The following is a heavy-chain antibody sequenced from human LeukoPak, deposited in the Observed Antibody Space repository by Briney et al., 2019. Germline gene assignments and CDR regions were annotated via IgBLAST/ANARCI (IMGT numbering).Heavy chain of an antibody. CDR2: IIPILGIA. J-gene: IGHJ4*02. D-gene: IGHD5-18*01. CDR3: ARDGSDTAVKDY. V-gene: IGHV1-69*04. CDR1: GGTFSSYA. Sequence: GASVKVSCKASGGTFSSYAISWVRQAPGQGLEWMGRIIPILGIANYAQKFQGRVTITADKSTSTAYMELSSLRSEDTAVYYCARDGSDTAVKDYWGQGTLVTVSS.